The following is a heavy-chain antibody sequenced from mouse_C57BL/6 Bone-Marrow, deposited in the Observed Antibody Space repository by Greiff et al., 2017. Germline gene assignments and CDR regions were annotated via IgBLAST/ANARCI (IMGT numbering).Heavy chain of an antibody. CDR3: AREGYGNYVSYFDY. CDR1: GYTFTSYG. CDR2: IYPRSGNT. Sequence: VQLQESGAELARPGASVKLSCKASGYTFTSYGISWVKQRTGQGLEWIGEIYPRSGNTYYNEKFKGKATLTADKSSSTAYMELRSLTSEDSAVYFCAREGYGNYVSYFDYWGQGTTLTVSS. D-gene: IGHD2-10*02. J-gene: IGHJ2*01. V-gene: IGHV1-81*01.